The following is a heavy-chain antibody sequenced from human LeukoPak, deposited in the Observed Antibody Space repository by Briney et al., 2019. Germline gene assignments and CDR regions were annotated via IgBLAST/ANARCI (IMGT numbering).Heavy chain of an antibody. CDR3: ARGELGDSSGFSFFDY. D-gene: IGHD3-22*01. V-gene: IGHV1-69*05. CDR1: RGTFSSYR. Sequence: SVKVSCKASRGTFSSYRISWVRQAPGQGLEWMGGVIAIFGRVKYGQKFQGRATITTDESTSTAYMELSSLTSEDTGVYYCARGELGDSSGFSFFDYWGQGTLVTVSS. CDR2: VIAIFGRV. J-gene: IGHJ4*02.